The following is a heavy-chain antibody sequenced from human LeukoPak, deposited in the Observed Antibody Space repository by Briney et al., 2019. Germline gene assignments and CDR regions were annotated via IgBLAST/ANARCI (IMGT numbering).Heavy chain of an antibody. CDR2: IYHSGST. CDR1: GGSISSYY. J-gene: IGHJ6*03. CDR3: ARSIVGEAYYMDV. V-gene: IGHV4-59*12. D-gene: IGHD3-10*01. Sequence: SETLSLTCTVSGGSISSYYWSWIRQPPGKGLEWIGEIYHSGSTNYNPSLKSRVTISVDKSKNQFSLKLSSVTAADTAVYYCARSIVGEAYYMDVWGKGTTVTVSS.